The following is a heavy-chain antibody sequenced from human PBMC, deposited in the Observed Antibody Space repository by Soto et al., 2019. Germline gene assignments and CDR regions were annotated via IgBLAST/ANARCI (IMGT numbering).Heavy chain of an antibody. D-gene: IGHD3-3*02. CDR3: ASHLMNAFDV. J-gene: IGHJ3*01. Sequence: QVLLQESGPGLVKPSETLSPTCSVSGASMNNKYWSWLRQPPGKGLEWIGYIYYTGSTDYNPSLRSRVTILVDTPKNQFSLNLKSVTAADTAVYYCASHLMNAFDVWGQGALVTVSS. CDR1: GASMNNKY. V-gene: IGHV4-59*01. CDR2: IYYTGST.